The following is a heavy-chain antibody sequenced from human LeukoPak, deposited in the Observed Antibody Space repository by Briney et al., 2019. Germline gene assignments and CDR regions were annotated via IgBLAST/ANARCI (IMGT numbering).Heavy chain of an antibody. D-gene: IGHD3-10*01. CDR3: ARDVTHYYGSGNWFDP. CDR1: GFTFSSYE. CDR2: ISSSGSTI. Sequence: GGSLRLSCAASGFTFSSYEMNWVRQAPGKGLEWVSYISSSGSTIYYADSVKGRFTISRDNAKNSLYLQMNSLRAEDTAVYYCARDVTHYYGSGNWFDPWGQGTLVTVSS. V-gene: IGHV3-48*03. J-gene: IGHJ5*02.